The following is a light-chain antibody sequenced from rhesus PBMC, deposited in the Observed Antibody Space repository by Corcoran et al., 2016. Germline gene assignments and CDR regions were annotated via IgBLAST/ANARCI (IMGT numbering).Light chain of an antibody. Sequence: SYDLTQPPSVSVSPGQTARITCGGDNIGNNNVHWYQQKPPQAPLLVIYFADERPARIPERFSGSKSATTAPLTISGVEAGDEADYFCQVWDISRDQYIFGGGTRLTVL. CDR3: QVWDISRDQYI. J-gene: IGLJ1*01. CDR2: FAD. CDR1: NIGNNN. V-gene: IGLV3-44*01.